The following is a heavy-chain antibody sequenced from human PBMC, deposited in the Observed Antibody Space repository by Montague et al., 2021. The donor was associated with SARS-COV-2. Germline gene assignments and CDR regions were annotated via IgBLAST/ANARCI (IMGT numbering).Heavy chain of an antibody. V-gene: IGHV3-30-3*01. CDR2: ISYDGSNK. J-gene: IGHJ4*02. Sequence: PRLSCAASGFTFSSYAMHWVRQAPGKGLEWVAVISYDGSNKYYADSVKGRSTISSDNSKNTLYLQMNSLRAEDTAVYYCASALLRWFDYWGQGTLVTVSS. CDR3: ASALLRWFDY. CDR1: GFTFSSYA. D-gene: IGHD4-23*01.